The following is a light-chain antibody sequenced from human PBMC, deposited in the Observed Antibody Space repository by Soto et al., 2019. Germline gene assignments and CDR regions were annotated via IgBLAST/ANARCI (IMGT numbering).Light chain of an antibody. CDR1: QRISSNY. V-gene: IGKV3-20*01. Sequence: DIVLTQSPVTLCLSPGERATLSCRASQRISSNYLGWYQQKPGQAPRLLIYAASSRATGIPDRFSGSGSGTDFTLTISRLEPEDFAVYYCQDYGSSPQTFGQGTKVDIK. CDR2: AAS. CDR3: QDYGSSPQT. J-gene: IGKJ1*01.